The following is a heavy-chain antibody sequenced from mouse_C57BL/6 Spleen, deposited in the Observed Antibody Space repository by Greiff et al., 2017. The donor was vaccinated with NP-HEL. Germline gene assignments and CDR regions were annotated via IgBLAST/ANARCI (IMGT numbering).Heavy chain of an antibody. D-gene: IGHD1-1*01. V-gene: IGHV3-6*01. CDR2: ISYDGSN. J-gene: IGHJ2*01. CDR1: GYSITSGYY. CDR3: ARYGSIDY. Sequence: VQLKDSGPGLVKPSQSLSLTCSVTGYSITSGYYWNWIRQFPGNKLEWMGYISYDGSNNYNPSLKNRISITRDTSKNQFFLKLNSVTTEDTATYYCARYGSIDYWGQGTTLTVSS.